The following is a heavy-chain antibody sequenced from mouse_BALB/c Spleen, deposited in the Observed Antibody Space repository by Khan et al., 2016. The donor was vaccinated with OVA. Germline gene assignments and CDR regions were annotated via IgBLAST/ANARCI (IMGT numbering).Heavy chain of an antibody. CDR1: GFTFSSFG. V-gene: IGHV5-17*02. J-gene: IGHJ4*01. D-gene: IGHD2-3*01. Sequence: EVELVESGGGLVQPGGSRKLSCAASGFTFSSFGMHWVRQAPEKGLEWVAYISSGSTTIYYSDTVKGRFTISRDNPKNTLFLQMTSLRSEDTAMYYSARRRIYDGYYGGAMDYWGQGTSVTVSS. CDR2: ISSGSTTI. CDR3: ARRRIYDGYYGGAMDY.